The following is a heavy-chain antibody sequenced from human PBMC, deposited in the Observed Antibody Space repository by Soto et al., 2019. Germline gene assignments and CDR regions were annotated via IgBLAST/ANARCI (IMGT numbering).Heavy chain of an antibody. Sequence: PGGSLRLSCTASGFTFSSYAMSWVRQAPGKGLEWVSAISGSGGSTYYADSVKGRFTISRDNSKNTLYLQMNSLRAEDTAVYYCAGRTXLYGGYDSYYYYFGMGVWGQGTTVTGSS. D-gene: IGHD5-12*01. CDR3: AGRTXLYGGYDSYYYYFGMGV. CDR2: ISGSGGST. J-gene: IGHJ6*02. CDR1: GFTFSSYA. V-gene: IGHV3-23*01.